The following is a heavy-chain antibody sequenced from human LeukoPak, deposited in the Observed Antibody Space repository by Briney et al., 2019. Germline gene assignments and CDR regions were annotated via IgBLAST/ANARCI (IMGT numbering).Heavy chain of an antibody. CDR3: AREGFGNYYDY. Sequence: TSETLSLTCTVSGGSISSYYWSWIRQPPGKGLEGIGYIYYSGSTNYNPSLKSRVTISVDTSKNQFSLKLSSVTAADTAVYYCAREGFGNYYDYWGQGTLVTVSS. J-gene: IGHJ4*02. CDR2: IYYSGST. V-gene: IGHV4-59*01. CDR1: GGSISSYY. D-gene: IGHD3-16*01.